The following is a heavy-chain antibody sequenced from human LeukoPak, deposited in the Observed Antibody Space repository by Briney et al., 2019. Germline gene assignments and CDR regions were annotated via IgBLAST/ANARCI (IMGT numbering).Heavy chain of an antibody. CDR2: ARSKADNYAT. CDR3: TRMSTAQSKSCSSPSCYWDS. D-gene: IGHD2-2*01. J-gene: IGHJ4*02. V-gene: IGHV3-73*01. CDR1: GFTFSVSD. Sequence: PGGSLRLSCAGSGFTFSVSDLHWVRQASGKGLEWVGHARSKADNYATAYAASVEGRFTISRDDSMNTAYLQMNSLKAEDTAVYFCTRMSTAQSKSCSSPSCYWDSWGQGTLVTVSS.